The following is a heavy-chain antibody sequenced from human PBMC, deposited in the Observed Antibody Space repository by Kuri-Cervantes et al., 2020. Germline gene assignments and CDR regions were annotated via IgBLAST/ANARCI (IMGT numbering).Heavy chain of an antibody. Sequence: LRLSCTVSGGSISSGGYYWSWIRQHPGKGLEWIGYIYYSGSTYYDPSLKSLVTISVDTSKNQFSLKLSSVTAADTAVYYCTRGKMGRLVDYWGQGTLVTVSS. J-gene: IGHJ4*02. CDR3: TRGKMGRLVDY. CDR2: IYYSGST. CDR1: GGSISSGGYY. V-gene: IGHV4-31*01. D-gene: IGHD5-24*01.